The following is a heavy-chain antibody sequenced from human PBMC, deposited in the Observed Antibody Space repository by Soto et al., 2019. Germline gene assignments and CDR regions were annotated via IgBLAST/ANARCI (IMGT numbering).Heavy chain of an antibody. CDR2: ITPSGDNT. Sequence: GGSLRLSCAASGFAFSTHAMNWVRQAPGKGLAWVSSITPSGDNTYYADSVKGRFTISRDNSKNTLFLQMSSLRVEDTAVYYCARDAAVAGTRFHYYGMDVWGQGTTVTVSS. D-gene: IGHD6-19*01. CDR1: GFAFSTHA. J-gene: IGHJ6*02. V-gene: IGHV3-23*01. CDR3: ARDAAVAGTRFHYYGMDV.